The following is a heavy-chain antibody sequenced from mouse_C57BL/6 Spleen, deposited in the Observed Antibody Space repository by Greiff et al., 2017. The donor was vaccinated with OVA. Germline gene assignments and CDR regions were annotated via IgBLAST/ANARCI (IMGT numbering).Heavy chain of an antibody. CDR3: ARGGYYYGSSYGRGYFDV. Sequence: VQLQQPGAELVKPGASVKMSCKASGYTFTSYWITWVKQRPGQGLEWIGDIYPGSGSTNYNEKFKSKATLTVDTSSSTAYMQLSSLTSEDSAVYYCARGGYYYGSSYGRGYFDVWGTGTTVTVSS. CDR2: IYPGSGST. V-gene: IGHV1-55*01. J-gene: IGHJ1*03. CDR1: GYTFTSYW. D-gene: IGHD1-1*01.